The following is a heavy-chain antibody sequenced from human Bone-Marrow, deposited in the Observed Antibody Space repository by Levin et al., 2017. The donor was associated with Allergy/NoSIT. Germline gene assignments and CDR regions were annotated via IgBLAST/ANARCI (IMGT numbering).Heavy chain of an antibody. V-gene: IGHV3-7*03. Sequence: GESLKISCVTSGLTFSDYWMTWVRQAPGKGLEWVANIGKDDSETNYVDSVKGRFIISRDNDRNLVYLHMNSLSADDTGVYYCAAYNDQWEGGDYWGQGTLVTVSS. CDR2: IGKDDSET. CDR1: GLTFSDYW. CDR3: AAYNDQWEGGDY. D-gene: IGHD3-3*01. J-gene: IGHJ4*02.